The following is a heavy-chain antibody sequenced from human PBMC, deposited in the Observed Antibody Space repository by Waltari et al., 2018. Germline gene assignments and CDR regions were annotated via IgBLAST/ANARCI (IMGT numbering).Heavy chain of an antibody. CDR1: GATFSSHS. D-gene: IGHD3-3*01. CDR3: ASVLRFLEWPFDY. CDR2: IIPILGIA. Sequence: QVQLVQPGAEVTKPGSSVRVSCKPSGATFSSHSTSWVRQAPGQGLEWMGRIIPILGIANYAQKFQSRVTITADKSTSTAYMELSSLRSEDTAVYYCASVLRFLEWPFDYWGQGTLVTVSS. V-gene: IGHV1-69*04. J-gene: IGHJ4*02.